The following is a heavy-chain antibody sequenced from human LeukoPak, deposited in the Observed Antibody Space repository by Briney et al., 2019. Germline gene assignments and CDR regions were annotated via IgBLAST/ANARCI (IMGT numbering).Heavy chain of an antibody. CDR1: GGXLTXYY. Sequence: PSETLSLTCTVSGGXLTXYYXXXXXXPPGXXLXXMGYIYYSGSXKYDPSLKSRVTISVDTSKNQFSLKLSSVTAADTAVYYCARHQSSGLDYWGQGTLVTVSS. D-gene: IGHD6-19*01. CDR2: IYYSGSX. CDR3: ARHQSSGLDY. V-gene: IGHV4-59*08. J-gene: IGHJ4*02.